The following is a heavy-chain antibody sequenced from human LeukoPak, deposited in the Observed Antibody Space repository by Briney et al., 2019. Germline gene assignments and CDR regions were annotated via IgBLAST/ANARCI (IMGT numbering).Heavy chain of an antibody. D-gene: IGHD3-3*01. V-gene: IGHV1-46*01. Sequence: GASVKVSCKASGYTFTSYYMHWVRQAPGQGLEWMGIINPSGGSTSYAQKFQGRVTMTRDTSTSTVYMELSSLRSEDTDVYYCARELAYDFWSGYYYYWGQGTLVTVSS. CDR3: ARELAYDFWSGYYYY. CDR2: INPSGGST. J-gene: IGHJ4*02. CDR1: GYTFTSYY.